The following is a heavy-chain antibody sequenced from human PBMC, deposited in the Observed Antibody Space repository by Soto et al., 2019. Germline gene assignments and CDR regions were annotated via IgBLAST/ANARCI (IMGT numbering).Heavy chain of an antibody. CDR2: INAYNGNT. V-gene: IGHV1-3*01. Sequence: ASVKVSCKASGYTFTSYAMHWVRQAPGQRLEWMGWINAYNGNTNYSQKLQGRVTMTTDTSTSTAYMELRSLRSDDTAVYYCARVRGHCGGDCYEGYFDYWGQGTLVTVSS. J-gene: IGHJ4*02. D-gene: IGHD2-21*02. CDR3: ARVRGHCGGDCYEGYFDY. CDR1: GYTFTSYA.